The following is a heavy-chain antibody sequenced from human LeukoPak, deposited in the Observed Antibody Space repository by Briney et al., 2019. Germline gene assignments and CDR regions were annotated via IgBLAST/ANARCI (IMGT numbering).Heavy chain of an antibody. CDR3: AKDVAYCGGDCYGRGVGYFDY. Sequence: PSGGSLRLSCAASGFTFSSYAMSWVRQAPGKGLEWVSAISGGGGSTYYADSVKGRFTISRDNSKNTLYLQMNSLRAEDTAVYYCAKDVAYCGGDCYGRGVGYFDYWGQGTLVTVSS. CDR2: ISGGGGST. D-gene: IGHD2-21*02. V-gene: IGHV3-23*01. J-gene: IGHJ4*02. CDR1: GFTFSSYA.